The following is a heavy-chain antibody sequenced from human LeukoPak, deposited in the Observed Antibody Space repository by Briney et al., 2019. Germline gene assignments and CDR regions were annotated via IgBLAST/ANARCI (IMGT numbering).Heavy chain of an antibody. Sequence: ASVKVSCTASGYTFTIYGISWVRQAPGQGLEWMGWISAYNGNTNYAQKLQGRVTMTTDTSTSTAYMELRSLRSDDTAVYYCARDLPDYDILTGYPLDYWGQGTLVTVSS. V-gene: IGHV1-18*01. CDR2: ISAYNGNT. CDR1: GYTFTIYG. J-gene: IGHJ4*02. CDR3: ARDLPDYDILTGYPLDY. D-gene: IGHD3-9*01.